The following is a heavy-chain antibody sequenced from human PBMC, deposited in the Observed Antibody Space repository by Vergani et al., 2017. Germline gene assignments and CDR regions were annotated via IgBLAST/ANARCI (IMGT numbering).Heavy chain of an antibody. CDR1: GFPFNQYG. D-gene: IGHD1-14*01. V-gene: IGHV3-33*01. Sequence: QVQFVESGGGVVQPGRSLRLSCAASGFPFNQYGMHWVRQAPGKGLEWVAVTWYDGNNKHYTDSVKGRFTISRDNSKSTIYLQMNSLRDEDTGVYYCARDLRLLYNRFDPWGQGTLVTVSS. CDR3: ARDLRLLYNRFDP. J-gene: IGHJ5*02. CDR2: TWYDGNNK.